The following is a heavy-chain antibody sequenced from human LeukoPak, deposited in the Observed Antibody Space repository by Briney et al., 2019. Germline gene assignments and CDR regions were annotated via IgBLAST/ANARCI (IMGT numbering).Heavy chain of an antibody. CDR3: ARDGDTAMDYYYYMDV. CDR1: GGTFSSYA. J-gene: IGHJ6*03. D-gene: IGHD5-18*01. CDR2: IIPIFGTA. V-gene: IGHV1-69*05. Sequence: GGSVKVSCKASGGTFSSYAISWVRQAPGQGLEWMGRIIPIFGTANYAQTFQGRVTITTDESTSTAYMELSSLRSEDTAVYYCARDGDTAMDYYYYMDVWGKGTTVTVSS.